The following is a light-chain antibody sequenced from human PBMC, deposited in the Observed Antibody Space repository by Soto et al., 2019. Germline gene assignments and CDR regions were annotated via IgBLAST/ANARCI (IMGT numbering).Light chain of an antibody. CDR1: QSVSSN. CDR2: GAS. CDR3: QQYNSWLWT. J-gene: IGKJ1*01. Sequence: DIVVTQSPATLSVSPGERATLSCRASQSVSSNLAWYQQKPGQAPRLLIYGASTRATGIPARFSGSGSGTEFTLIISSLQSEDSAVYYCQQYNSWLWTFGQGTKVDI. V-gene: IGKV3-15*01.